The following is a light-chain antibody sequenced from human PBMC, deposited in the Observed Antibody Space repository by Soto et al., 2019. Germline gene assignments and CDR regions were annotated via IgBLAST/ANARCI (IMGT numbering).Light chain of an antibody. V-gene: IGLV1-36*01. CDR2: YDD. CDR1: SSNIGNNA. Sequence: QSVLTQPPSVSDAHRQRVTISCSGSSSNIGNNAVNWYQQLPGKAPKLLIYYDDLLPSGVSDRFSGSKSGTSASLAISGLQSEDEADYYCAAWDDSLNGYVFGTGTKVTVL. CDR3: AAWDDSLNGYV. J-gene: IGLJ1*01.